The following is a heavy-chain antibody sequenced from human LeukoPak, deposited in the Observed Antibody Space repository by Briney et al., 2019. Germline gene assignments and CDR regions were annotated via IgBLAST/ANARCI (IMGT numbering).Heavy chain of an antibody. CDR3: GRGNWGIKGFDY. CDR2: INWNGGST. CDR1: GFTFRDYY. Sequence: PGGSLRLSCSASGFTFRDYYMSWIRQAPGKGLVWVSGINWNGGSTGYADSVKGRFTISRDNAKNSLYLQVNGLSADETAWSCCGRGNWGIKGFDYWGQGTLVTVSS. D-gene: IGHD7-27*01. J-gene: IGHJ4*02. V-gene: IGHV3-20*04.